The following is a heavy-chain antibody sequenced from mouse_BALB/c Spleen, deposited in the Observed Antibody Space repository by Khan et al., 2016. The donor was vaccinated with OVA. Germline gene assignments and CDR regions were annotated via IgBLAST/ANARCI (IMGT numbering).Heavy chain of an antibody. CDR1: GYTFTNYW. D-gene: IGHD2-4*01. V-gene: IGHV1S126*01. CDR3: TRGGDTRISAWFGY. Sequence: QVQLKQSGAELVRPGASVKLSCKASGYTFTNYWINWVKQRPGQGLEWIGNIYPSDGYTNYNQKFKDKATLTVDKSSSTAYMQLSSPTSEDSAVYYGTRGGDTRISAWFGYWGQGTLVTVSA. CDR2: IYPSDGYT. J-gene: IGHJ3*01.